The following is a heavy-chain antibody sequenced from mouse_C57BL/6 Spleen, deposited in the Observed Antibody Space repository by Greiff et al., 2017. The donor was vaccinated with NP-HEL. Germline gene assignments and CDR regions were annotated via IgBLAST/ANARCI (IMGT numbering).Heavy chain of an antibody. Sequence: EVKLVESGPGLVKPSQSLSLTCSVTGYSITSGYYWNWIRQFPGNKLEWMGYISYDGSNNYNPSLKNRISITRDTSKNQFFLKLNSVTTEDTATYYCARAPYDYDFDYWGQGTTLTVSS. CDR1: GYSITSGYY. CDR2: ISYDGSN. V-gene: IGHV3-6*01. CDR3: ARAPYDYDFDY. D-gene: IGHD2-4*01. J-gene: IGHJ2*01.